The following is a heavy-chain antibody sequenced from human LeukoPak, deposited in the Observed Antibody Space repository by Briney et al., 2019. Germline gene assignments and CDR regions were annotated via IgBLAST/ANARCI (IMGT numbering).Heavy chain of an antibody. CDR2: IIPIFGTA. D-gene: IGHD1-26*01. CDR3: ARDRSGSYFDY. V-gene: IGHV1-69*05. CDR1: GGTFSSYA. J-gene: IGHJ4*02. Sequence: ASVKVSCKASGGTFSSYAISWVRQAPGQGLEWMGGIIPIFGTANYAQKFQGRVTFTTDESTSTAYMELSSLRSEDTAVHYCARDRSGSYFDYWGQGTLVTVSS.